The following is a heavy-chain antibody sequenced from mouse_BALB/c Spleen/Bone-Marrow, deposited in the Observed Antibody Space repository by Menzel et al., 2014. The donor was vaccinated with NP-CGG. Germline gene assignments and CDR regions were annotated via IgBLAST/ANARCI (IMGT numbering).Heavy chain of an antibody. D-gene: IGHD1-1*01. CDR3: TRGGSNPFAY. CDR1: GYTFTSYW. V-gene: IGHV1S22*01. Sequence: LQQSGSELVRPGASVKLSCKASGYTFTSYWVHWVKRRHGQGLEWIGNIYPGGGNTNYDENFKSKGTLTVDTSSSTAYMHLSSLTSEDSAVYYCTRGGSNPFAYWGQGTLVTVSA. J-gene: IGHJ3*01. CDR2: IYPGGGNT.